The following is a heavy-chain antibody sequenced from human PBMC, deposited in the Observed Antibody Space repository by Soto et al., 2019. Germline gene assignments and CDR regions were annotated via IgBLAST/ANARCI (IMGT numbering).Heavy chain of an antibody. V-gene: IGHV1-69*02. Sequence: QVQLVQSGAEVKKPGSSVKVSCKASGGTFSSYTISWVRQAPGQGLEWMGRIIPILGIANYAQKFQGRVTITADKSTITAYMELSSLRSEDTAVYYCATRTDYYGSGSYYFWGQGTLVTVSS. CDR2: IIPILGIA. J-gene: IGHJ4*02. D-gene: IGHD3-10*01. CDR1: GGTFSSYT. CDR3: ATRTDYYGSGSYYF.